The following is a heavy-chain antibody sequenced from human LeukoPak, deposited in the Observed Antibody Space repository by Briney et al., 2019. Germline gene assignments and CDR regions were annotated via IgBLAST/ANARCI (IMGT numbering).Heavy chain of an antibody. CDR3: ASSYSSGCFDP. D-gene: IGHD6-19*01. V-gene: IGHV3-7*01. J-gene: IGHJ5*02. Sequence: GGSLRLSCAASGFSFSSSWMSWVRQAPGKGLEWVANIKQDGSEKYYVDSVKGRFTISRDNAKNSLYLQMNTLRAEDTAVYYCASSYSSGCFDPWGQGTLVTVSS. CDR1: GFSFSSSW. CDR2: IKQDGSEK.